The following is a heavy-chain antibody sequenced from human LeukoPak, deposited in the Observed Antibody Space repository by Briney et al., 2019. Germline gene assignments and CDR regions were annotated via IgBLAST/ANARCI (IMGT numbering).Heavy chain of an antibody. CDR3: ARGEGELSGPFDY. Sequence: PGGSLRLSCAASGFTFSSYSMNWVRQAPGKGLEWVSSISSSSSYIYYADSVKGRFTISRDNAKNSLYLQMNSLRAEDTAVYYCARGEGELSGPFDYWGQGTLVTVPS. V-gene: IGHV3-21*01. CDR2: ISSSSSYI. CDR1: GFTFSSYS. D-gene: IGHD3-16*02. J-gene: IGHJ4*02.